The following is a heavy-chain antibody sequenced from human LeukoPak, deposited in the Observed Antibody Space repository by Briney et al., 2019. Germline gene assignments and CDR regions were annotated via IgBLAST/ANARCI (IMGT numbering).Heavy chain of an antibody. Sequence: PSETLSLTCTVSGGSISSSSYYWGWIRQPPGKGLEWIGSIYYSGSTYYNPSLKSRVTISVDTSKNQFSLKLSSVTAADTAVYYCARDVAAAGTRGIFDYWGQGTLVTVSS. CDR3: ARDVAAAGTRGIFDY. D-gene: IGHD6-13*01. CDR2: IYYSGST. V-gene: IGHV4-39*07. J-gene: IGHJ4*02. CDR1: GGSISSSSYY.